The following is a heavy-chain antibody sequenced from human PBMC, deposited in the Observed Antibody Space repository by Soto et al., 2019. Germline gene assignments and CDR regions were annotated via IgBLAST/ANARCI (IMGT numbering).Heavy chain of an antibody. D-gene: IGHD3-10*01. CDR3: ARVGGFGATTIDY. J-gene: IGHJ4*02. Sequence: SETLSLTCTGSGGSISSGDYYWSWIRQPPGKGLEWIGYTYYSGSTYYNPSLKSRVTISVDTSKNQFSLKLSSVTAADTAVYYCARVGGFGATTIDYWGQGTLVTVSS. V-gene: IGHV4-30-4*01. CDR2: TYYSGST. CDR1: GGSISSGDYY.